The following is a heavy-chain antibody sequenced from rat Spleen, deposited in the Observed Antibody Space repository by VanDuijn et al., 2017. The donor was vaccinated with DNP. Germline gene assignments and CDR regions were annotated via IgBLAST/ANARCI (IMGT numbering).Heavy chain of an antibody. CDR2: ISSDGGRT. CDR1: GFTFSDFY. V-gene: IGHV5-20*01. CDR3: TTDFNWAFEH. J-gene: IGHJ2*01. Sequence: EVQLVESDGGVVQPGRSLKLSCAASGFTFSDFYMAWVRHAPTKGLEWVATISSDGGRTFHRDSVKGRFTISRDNAKSTLYLQMDSLRSEDTATYYCTTDFNWAFEHWGQGVMVTVSS. D-gene: IGHD1-3*01.